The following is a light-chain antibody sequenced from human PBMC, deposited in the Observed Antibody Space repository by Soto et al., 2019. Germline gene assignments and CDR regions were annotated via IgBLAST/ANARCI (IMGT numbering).Light chain of an antibody. CDR3: QKYNSASHT. J-gene: IGKJ2*01. V-gene: IGKV1-27*01. CDR1: QGISNY. CDR2: AAS. Sequence: DIQMTQSPSSLSASVGDRVTITCRASQGISNYLAWYQQKPGKVPKLLIYAASTLQLGVPSRFSGSGSGTDFTLTISSLQPEDVATYYCQKYNSASHTFSKGTKLEIK.